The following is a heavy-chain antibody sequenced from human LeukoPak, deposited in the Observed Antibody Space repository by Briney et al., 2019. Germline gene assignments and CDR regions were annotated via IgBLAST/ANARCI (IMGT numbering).Heavy chain of an antibody. V-gene: IGHV4-59*01. CDR1: GGSISSYY. CDR3: ARYGLYYYDSSGYYHYSNWFDP. J-gene: IGHJ5*02. Sequence: SETLSLTCTVSGGSISSYYWSWVRQPPGKGLEWIGYIYYSGSTNYNPSLKSRVTISVDTSKNQFSLKLSSVTAADTAVYYCARYGLYYYDSSGYYHYSNWFDPWGQGTLVTVSS. D-gene: IGHD3-22*01. CDR2: IYYSGST.